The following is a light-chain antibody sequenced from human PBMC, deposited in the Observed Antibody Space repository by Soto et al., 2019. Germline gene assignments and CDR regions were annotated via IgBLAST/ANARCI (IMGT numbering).Light chain of an antibody. Sequence: DVVLTQSPLSLPVTLGQPASISCTSSQSLVSSDGNTYLHWFQQRPGHSPRHLIYKISNRDSGVPDRFRGGGSGTDFTLEISRVEAEDVGLYYCMQGTHWPKTFGQGTKVEIK. CDR2: KIS. CDR1: QSLVSSDGNTY. CDR3: MQGTHWPKT. V-gene: IGKV2-30*01. J-gene: IGKJ1*01.